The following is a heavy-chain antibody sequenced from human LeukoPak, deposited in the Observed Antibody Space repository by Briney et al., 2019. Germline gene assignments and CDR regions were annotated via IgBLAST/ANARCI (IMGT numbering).Heavy chain of an antibody. V-gene: IGHV4-39*01. CDR1: GGSISSSSYY. CDR3: ARQGLPYYFDY. D-gene: IGHD5-12*01. J-gene: IGHJ4*02. CDR2: IYYSGST. Sequence: SETLSLTCTVSGGSISSSSYYWGWIRQPPGKGLEWIGSIYYSGSTYSNPSLKSRVTISVDTSKNQFSLKLSSVTAADTAVYYCARQGLPYYFDYWGQGTLVTVSS.